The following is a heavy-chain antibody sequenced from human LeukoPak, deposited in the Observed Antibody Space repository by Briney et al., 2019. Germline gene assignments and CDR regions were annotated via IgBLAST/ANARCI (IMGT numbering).Heavy chain of an antibody. CDR2: ISWNSGSI. CDR3: AKDRDRYHCSGGSCYSGLNY. J-gene: IGHJ4*02. V-gene: IGHV3-9*01. D-gene: IGHD2-15*01. CDR1: GFTFSSYA. Sequence: PGGSLRLSCAASGFTFSSYAMSWVRQAPGKGLEWVSGISWNSGSIGYADSVKGRFTISRDNAKNSLYLQMNSLRAEDTALYYCAKDRDRYHCSGGSCYSGLNYWGQGTLVTVSS.